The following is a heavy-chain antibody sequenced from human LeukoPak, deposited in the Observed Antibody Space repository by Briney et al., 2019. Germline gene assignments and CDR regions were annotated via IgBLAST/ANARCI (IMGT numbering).Heavy chain of an antibody. CDR2: ISSSSSYI. D-gene: IGHD2-8*01. CDR3: ARDRGYCTNGVCYYYYMDV. V-gene: IGHV3-21*01. CDR1: GFTFSSYS. J-gene: IGHJ6*03. Sequence: GGSLRLSCAASGFTFSSYSMNWVRQAPGKGLEWVSSISSSSSYIYYADSVKGRFTISRDNAKNSLYQQMNSLRAEDTAVYYCARDRGYCTNGVCYYYYMDVWGKGTTVTVSS.